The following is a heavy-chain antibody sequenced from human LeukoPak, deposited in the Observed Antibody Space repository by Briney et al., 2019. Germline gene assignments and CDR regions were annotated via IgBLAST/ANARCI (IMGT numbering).Heavy chain of an antibody. J-gene: IGHJ6*02. CDR3: ARGGTYYDFWSGYFPSRYYYYGMDV. CDR2: IYYSGST. D-gene: IGHD3-3*01. CDR1: GGSISSYY. V-gene: IGHV4-59*01. Sequence: SETLSLTCTVSGGSISSYYWSWIRQPPGKGLEWIGYIYYSGSTNYNPSLKSRVTISVDTSKNQFSLKLSSVTAADTAVYYCARGGTYYDFWSGYFPSRYYYYGMDVWGQGTTVTVSS.